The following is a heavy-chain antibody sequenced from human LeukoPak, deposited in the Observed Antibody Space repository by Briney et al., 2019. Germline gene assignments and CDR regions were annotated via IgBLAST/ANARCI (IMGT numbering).Heavy chain of an antibody. CDR3: ARVDSIVVPAAKGSVFYYGMDV. J-gene: IGHJ6*02. CDR1: GYTFTSYG. D-gene: IGHD2-2*01. Sequence: GASVKVSCKAPGYTFTSYGISWVRQAPGQGLEWMGWISAYNGNTNYAQKLQGRVTITADESTSTAYMELSSLRSEDTAVYYCARVDSIVVPAAKGSVFYYGMDVWGQGTTVTVSS. V-gene: IGHV1-18*01. CDR2: ISAYNGNT.